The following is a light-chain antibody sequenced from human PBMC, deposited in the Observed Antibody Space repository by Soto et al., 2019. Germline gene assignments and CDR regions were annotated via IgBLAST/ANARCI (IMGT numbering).Light chain of an antibody. V-gene: IGKV3-15*01. J-gene: IGKJ2*01. CDR1: QNLSRN. CDR3: QQYDNWPHT. Sequence: EMVMTQSPATLSVSPGERATLSCRASQNLSRNLAWYQQQPGQAPRLLIYGASTRATGIPARFSGSESGTDFTLTISSLQSEDFAVDYCQQYDNWPHTFGQGTKLEIK. CDR2: GAS.